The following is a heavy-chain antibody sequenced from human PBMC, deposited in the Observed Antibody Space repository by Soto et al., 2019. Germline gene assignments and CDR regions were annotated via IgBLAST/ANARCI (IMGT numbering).Heavy chain of an antibody. D-gene: IGHD4-17*01. CDR1: GGSISSYY. CDR2: IYYSGST. Sequence: SETLSLTCTVSGGSISSYYWSWIRQPPGKGLEWIGYIYYSGSTNYNPSLKSRVTISVDTSKNQFSLKLSSVTAADTAVYYCARRSAGENFDYWGQGTLVTVSS. CDR3: ARRSAGENFDY. J-gene: IGHJ4*02. V-gene: IGHV4-59*08.